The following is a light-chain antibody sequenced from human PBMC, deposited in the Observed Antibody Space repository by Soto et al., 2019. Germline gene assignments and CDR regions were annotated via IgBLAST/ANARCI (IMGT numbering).Light chain of an antibody. CDR1: QSVLYSPNNKNY. V-gene: IGKV4-1*01. CDR3: QQYYSNPWM. J-gene: IGKJ1*01. Sequence: DIVMTQSPDSLAVSLGERATINCKSSQSVLYSPNNKNYLAWYQQRPGQPPKLLIYWASSRESGVPDRFSGSGSGTDFTLTISSLQAEDVAVYFCQQYYSNPWMFGQGTKVEIK. CDR2: WAS.